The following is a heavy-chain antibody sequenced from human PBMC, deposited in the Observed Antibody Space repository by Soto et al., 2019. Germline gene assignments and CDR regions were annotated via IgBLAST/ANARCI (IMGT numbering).Heavy chain of an antibody. CDR1: GGSIRSYY. V-gene: IGHV4-59*08. Sequence: PSETVSLTCTVSGGSIRSYYWSWIRQRPGKGLEWIGNIYYSGSTNYNPSLKSRVTISVDTSKNQFSLKLSSVTAADTAVYYCARYEDYYDRSGHYDRDFDLWGQGTLVTVSS. CDR2: IYYSGST. J-gene: IGHJ4*02. D-gene: IGHD3-22*01. CDR3: ARYEDYYDRSGHYDRDFDL.